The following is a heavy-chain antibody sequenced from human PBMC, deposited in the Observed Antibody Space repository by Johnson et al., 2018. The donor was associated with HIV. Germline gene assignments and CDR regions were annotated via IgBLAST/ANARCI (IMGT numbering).Heavy chain of an antibody. CDR3: ARGPTYYYDSSGYWSDAFDI. Sequence: EVHLVESGGGLVQPGGSLRLSCAASGFTFSSYWMSWVRQAPGKGLEWVVNIKQDGSEKYYVDSVKGRFTISRDNAKNSLYLQMNSLRAEDTAVYYCARGPTYYYDSSGYWSDAFDIWGQGTMVTVSS. J-gene: IGHJ3*02. CDR1: GFTFSSYW. D-gene: IGHD3-22*01. CDR2: IKQDGSEK. V-gene: IGHV3-7*04.